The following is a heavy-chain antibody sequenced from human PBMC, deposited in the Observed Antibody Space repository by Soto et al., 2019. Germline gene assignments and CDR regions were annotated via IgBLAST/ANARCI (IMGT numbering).Heavy chain of an antibody. J-gene: IGHJ3*01. Sequence: GGSLRLSCVASGFAFSSYAMSWVRQVPGKGLEWVSTISDAAGSAYYVDSVKGRFTISRDNSKKTLYLHMSSLRAEDSAVYYCARPYGGKIGDAPDLWGPGTRVTVSS. V-gene: IGHV3-23*01. CDR1: GFAFSSYA. CDR2: ISDAAGSA. D-gene: IGHD4-17*01. CDR3: ARPYGGKIGDAPDL.